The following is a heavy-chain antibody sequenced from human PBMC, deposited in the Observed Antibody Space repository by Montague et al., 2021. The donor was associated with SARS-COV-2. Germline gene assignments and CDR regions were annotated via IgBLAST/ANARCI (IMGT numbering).Heavy chain of an antibody. Sequence: PELVKPTQTLTLTCTFSGFSLSTTGVGVGWIRQPPGKALEWLALIYWDDDRRYSPSLKSRLTITKDTSKNQVVLTMTNMDPVDTATYFCARNWAYFDYWGQGALVTVSS. CDR3: ARNWAYFDY. J-gene: IGHJ4*02. D-gene: IGHD7-27*01. CDR1: GFSLSTTGVG. V-gene: IGHV2-5*02. CDR2: IYWDDDR.